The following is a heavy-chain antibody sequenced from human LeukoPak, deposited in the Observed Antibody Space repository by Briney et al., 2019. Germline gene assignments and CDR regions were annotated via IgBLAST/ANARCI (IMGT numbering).Heavy chain of an antibody. D-gene: IGHD6-13*01. V-gene: IGHV1-69*02. Sequence: VKVSCKASGGTSSSYTISWVRQAPGQGLEWMGRIIPILGIANYAQKFQGRVTITADKSTSTAYMELSSLRSEDTAVYYCARKEGLNSSSWSDAFDIWGQGTMVTVSS. J-gene: IGHJ3*02. CDR2: IIPILGIA. CDR1: GGTSSSYT. CDR3: ARKEGLNSSSWSDAFDI.